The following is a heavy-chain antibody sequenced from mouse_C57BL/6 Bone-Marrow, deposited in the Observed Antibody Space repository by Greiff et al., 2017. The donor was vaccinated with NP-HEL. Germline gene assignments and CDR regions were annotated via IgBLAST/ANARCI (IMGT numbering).Heavy chain of an antibody. V-gene: IGHV2-9-1*01. D-gene: IGHD1-1*01. Sequence: VKLVESGPGLVAPSQSLSITCTVSGFSLTSYAISWVRQPPGKGLEWLGVIWTGGGTNYNSALKSRLSISKDNSKSQVFLKMNSLQTDDTARYYCARGATVVAFYWYFDVWGTGTTVTVSS. CDR2: IWTGGGT. J-gene: IGHJ1*03. CDR3: ARGATVVAFYWYFDV. CDR1: GFSLTSYA.